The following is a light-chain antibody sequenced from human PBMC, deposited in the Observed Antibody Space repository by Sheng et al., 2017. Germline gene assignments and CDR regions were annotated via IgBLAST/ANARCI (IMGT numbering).Light chain of an antibody. J-gene: IGKJ2*03. Sequence: DSQMTQSPSSLSASVGDRVTITCRASEGLGYALAWYQQKPGEAPKLLVNGVSRLESGVPSRFSGSRSGTDYTLTISSLQPEDFATYYCQQYYSTNSFGQGTKLEIK. CDR3: QQYYSTNS. CDR2: GVS. CDR1: EGLGYA. V-gene: IGKV1-NL1*01.